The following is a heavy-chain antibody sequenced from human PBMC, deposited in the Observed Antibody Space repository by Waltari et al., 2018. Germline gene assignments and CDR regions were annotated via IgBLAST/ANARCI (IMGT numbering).Heavy chain of an antibody. CDR3: ARGGRGTGFWSGPWYGMDV. V-gene: IGHV4-59*01. Sequence: QVQLQESGPGLGKPSETLSLTCTVSGGSFSSYYWSWIRQSPGKGLDWIGNIYYSGSTNYNPSLKSRVTISVDTSKNQFSLKLSSVTAADTAVYYCARGGRGTGFWSGPWYGMDVWGQGTTVTVSS. D-gene: IGHD3-3*01. CDR1: GGSFSSYY. CDR2: IYYSGST. J-gene: IGHJ6*02.